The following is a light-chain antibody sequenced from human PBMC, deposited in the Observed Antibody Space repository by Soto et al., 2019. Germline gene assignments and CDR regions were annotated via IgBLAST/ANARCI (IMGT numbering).Light chain of an antibody. J-gene: IGKJ2*01. CDR2: GAS. CDR3: HQYDNAPQT. Sequence: EIVMTQSPVTLSVSPGERVTLSCRASQSVSSNLAWYQQKPGQAPRVLIYGASKRATGIPDRFSGSGSGTDFSLTISRLEPEDFAVYYCHQYDNAPQTYGQGTKVDIK. V-gene: IGKV3D-15*01. CDR1: QSVSSN.